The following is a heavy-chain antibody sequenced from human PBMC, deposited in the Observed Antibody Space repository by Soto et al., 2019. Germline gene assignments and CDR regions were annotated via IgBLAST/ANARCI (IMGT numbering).Heavy chain of an antibody. Sequence: SETLSLTCAVSGGSISSGGYSWSWIRQPPGKGLEWIGYIYHSGSTYYNPSLKSRVTISVDRSKNQFSLKLSSVTAADTAVYYCARAGYCSGGSCFDYCGQGTLVTVSS. D-gene: IGHD2-15*01. CDR1: GGSISSGGYS. CDR2: IYHSGST. CDR3: ARAGYCSGGSCFDY. V-gene: IGHV4-30-2*01. J-gene: IGHJ4*02.